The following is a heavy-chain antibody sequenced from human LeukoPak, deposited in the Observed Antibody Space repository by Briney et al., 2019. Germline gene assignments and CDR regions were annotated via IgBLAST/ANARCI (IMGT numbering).Heavy chain of an antibody. D-gene: IGHD3-10*01. CDR2: IKQDGGEK. Sequence: RGSLRLSCAGSGFTFSNHQMNWVRRAPGKGLEWVAKIKQDGGEKHYVDSVKGRFTISRDNAKNSLYLQMNSLRVEDTAMYYCARWNYDSGSWVLDYWGQGTLVTVSS. CDR3: ARWNYDSGSWVLDY. V-gene: IGHV3-7*05. CDR1: GFTFSNHQ. J-gene: IGHJ4*02.